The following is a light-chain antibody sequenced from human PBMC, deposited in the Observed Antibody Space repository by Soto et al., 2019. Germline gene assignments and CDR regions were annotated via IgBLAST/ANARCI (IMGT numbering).Light chain of an antibody. J-gene: IGKJ4*01. Sequence: DLQMTQSPSTLSASVGDRVTITCRASQSISSWLAWYQQKPGKAPKLLIYKASSLESGVPSRFSGSESGTEFTLTISSLQPDDFATYYCQQYNSYSLTFGGGTKVEIK. CDR3: QQYNSYSLT. V-gene: IGKV1-5*03. CDR1: QSISSW. CDR2: KAS.